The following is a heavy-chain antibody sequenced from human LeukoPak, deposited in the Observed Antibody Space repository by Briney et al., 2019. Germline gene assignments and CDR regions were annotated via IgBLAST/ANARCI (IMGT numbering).Heavy chain of an antibody. CDR3: AKDSDYVWGSYRYPPYYDY. CDR2: ISGSGGST. D-gene: IGHD3-16*02. Sequence: PGGSLRLSCAASGFTFSSYAMSWVRQAPGKGLEWVLAISGSGGSTYYADSVKGRFTISRDNSKNTLYLQMNSLRAEDTAVYYCAKDSDYVWGSYRYPPYYDYWGQGTLVTVSS. J-gene: IGHJ4*02. V-gene: IGHV3-23*01. CDR1: GFTFSSYA.